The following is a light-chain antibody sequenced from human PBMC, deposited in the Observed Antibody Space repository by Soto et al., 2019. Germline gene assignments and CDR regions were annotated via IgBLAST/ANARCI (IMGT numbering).Light chain of an antibody. CDR3: SSWDDNLDADV. V-gene: IGLV1-44*01. CDR2: TND. J-gene: IGLJ1*01. Sequence: QSVLTQPPSASGTPGQRVTISCSGSSSNIGSNTVNWYQQLPGTDPKLLIYTNDQRPSGVPDRFSGSKSGTSASLAISGLQFEDEADYHCSSWDDNLDADVFGAGTKVTVL. CDR1: SSNIGSNT.